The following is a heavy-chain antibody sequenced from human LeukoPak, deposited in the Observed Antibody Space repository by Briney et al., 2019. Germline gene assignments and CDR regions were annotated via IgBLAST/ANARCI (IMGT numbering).Heavy chain of an antibody. J-gene: IGHJ4*02. CDR3: ARDRGTYYYGSGSSLGY. D-gene: IGHD3-10*01. Sequence: PGRSLRLSCAAFGFTFSSYGMHWVRQAPDKGLEWVAVIWYDGSNKYYADSVKGRFTISRDNSKNTLYLQMNSLRAEDTAVYYCARDRGTYYYGSGSSLGYWGQGTLVTVSS. CDR2: IWYDGSNK. CDR1: GFTFSSYG. V-gene: IGHV3-33*01.